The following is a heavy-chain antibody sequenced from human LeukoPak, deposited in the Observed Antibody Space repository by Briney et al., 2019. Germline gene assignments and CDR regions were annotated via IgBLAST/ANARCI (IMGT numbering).Heavy chain of an antibody. Sequence: KPSETLSLSCTVSGGSISSYYWSWIRQPAGKGLEWIGRIYTSGSTNYNPSLKSRVTMSVDTSKNQFSLKLSSVTAADTAVYYCARVLTFVATIWFDPWGQGTLVTVSS. D-gene: IGHD5-12*01. CDR3: ARVLTFVATIWFDP. V-gene: IGHV4-4*07. CDR2: IYTSGST. J-gene: IGHJ5*02. CDR1: GGSISSYY.